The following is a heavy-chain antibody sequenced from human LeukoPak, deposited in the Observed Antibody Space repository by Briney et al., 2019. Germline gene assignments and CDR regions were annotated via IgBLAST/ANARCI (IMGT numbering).Heavy chain of an antibody. CDR1: GYTFTGYY. CDR3: ARLRYFDWLSPGPFGY. Sequence: ASVKVSCKASGYTFTGYYMHWVRQAPGQGLEWMGWINPNSGGTNYAQKFQGRVTMTRDTSISTAYMELSRLRSDDTAVYYCARLRYFDWLSPGPFGYWGQGTLVTVSS. J-gene: IGHJ4*02. CDR2: INPNSGGT. D-gene: IGHD3-9*01. V-gene: IGHV1-2*02.